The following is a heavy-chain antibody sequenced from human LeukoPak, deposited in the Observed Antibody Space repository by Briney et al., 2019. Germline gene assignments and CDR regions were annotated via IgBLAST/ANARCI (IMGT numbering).Heavy chain of an antibody. J-gene: IGHJ4*02. V-gene: IGHV4-4*07. D-gene: IGHD1-26*01. CDR2: IYTTGTT. CDR3: GRQGYTASYYFFDY. Sequence: SETLSLTCTVSSGSIRSYYWGWVRQHPGEGLEWLGRIYTTGTTQYNPSLKSRVTMSVDTSTNQFSLNLRSMTAADTAVYYCGRQGYTASYYFFDYWSQGTLVAV. CDR1: SGSIRSYY.